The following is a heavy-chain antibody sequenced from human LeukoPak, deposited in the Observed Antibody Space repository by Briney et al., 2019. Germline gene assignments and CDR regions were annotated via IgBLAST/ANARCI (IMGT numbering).Heavy chain of an antibody. Sequence: GGSLRLSCAASGFTFSTYWMMWVRQAPGKGLEWVANINEDGSEKYYADSVEGRFTISRDNAKNSLDMQMSSLNAEATAVYYCARSKIDYWGQGTLVTVSS. CDR1: GFTFSTYW. J-gene: IGHJ4*02. CDR3: ARSKIDY. CDR2: INEDGSEK. D-gene: IGHD4-11*01. V-gene: IGHV3-7*01.